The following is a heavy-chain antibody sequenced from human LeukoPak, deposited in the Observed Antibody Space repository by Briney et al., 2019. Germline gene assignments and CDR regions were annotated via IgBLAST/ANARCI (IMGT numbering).Heavy chain of an antibody. V-gene: IGHV3-23*01. Sequence: GGSLRLSCVASGFTISSYAMSWVRETPARGLEWVSSLRGNGDAFYADSVKGRFTLSRDESRNTVYLQLNKLRVEDTAIYYCAKASWVSTADAVLWGQGTVVTISS. CDR3: AKASWVSTADAVL. CDR1: GFTISSYA. J-gene: IGHJ4*02. D-gene: IGHD2/OR15-2a*01. CDR2: LRGNGDA.